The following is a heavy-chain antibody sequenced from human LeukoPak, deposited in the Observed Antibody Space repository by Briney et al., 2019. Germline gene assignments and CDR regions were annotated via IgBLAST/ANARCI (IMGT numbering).Heavy chain of an antibody. CDR1: GYTHINYV. Sequence: GSSVKVSCKASGYTHINYVINGVRQAPGQGLEWMGWINAYNGDKKYAQKFQGRGTMTPYTSTSIGNMELRSLSSDDTAVYYCAREPMAYGSWSYYFRHWGEGALVAVSS. CDR3: AREPMAYGSWSYYFRH. D-gene: IGHD3-10*01. CDR2: INAYNGDK. J-gene: IGHJ1*01. V-gene: IGHV1-18*04.